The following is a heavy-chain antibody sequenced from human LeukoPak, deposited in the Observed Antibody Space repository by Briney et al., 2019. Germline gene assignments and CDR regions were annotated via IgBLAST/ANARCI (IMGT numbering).Heavy chain of an antibody. J-gene: IGHJ4*02. CDR1: GGSIRSYY. CDR2: IYYSGST. D-gene: IGHD3-10*01. V-gene: IGHV4-59*01. CDR3: ARDDGSGSYYFDD. Sequence: SETLSLTCAVYGGSIRSYYWSWTRQPPGKGLEWIGYIYYSGSTNYNPSLKSRVTMSVDTSKNQISLKVNSVTAADTAVYYCARDDGSGSYYFDDWGQGTLVTVSS.